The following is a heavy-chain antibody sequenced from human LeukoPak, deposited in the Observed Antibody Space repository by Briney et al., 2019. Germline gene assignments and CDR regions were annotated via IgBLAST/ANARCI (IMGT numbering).Heavy chain of an antibody. CDR2: INSDGSWT. CDR3: VSFYEAY. V-gene: IGHV3-74*01. J-gene: IGHJ4*02. Sequence: GGSLRLSCAASGNYWMHWVRQAPGKGLVCVSHINSDGSWTSYADSVKGRFTVSKDNAKNTVYLQMNNLRAEDTAVYYCVSFYEAYWGRRTLVTVSS. CDR1: GNYW. D-gene: IGHD2/OR15-2a*01.